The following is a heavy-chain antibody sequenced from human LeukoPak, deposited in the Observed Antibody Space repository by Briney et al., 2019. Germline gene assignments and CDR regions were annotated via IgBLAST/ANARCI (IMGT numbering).Heavy chain of an antibody. CDR2: IIPIFGTA. Sequence: GSSVKVSCKASGGTFSSYAISWVRQAPGQGLEWMGRIIPIFGTANYAQKFQGRVTMTRNTSISTAYMELSSLRSEDTAVYYCARGWLGARRNWFDPWGQGTLVTVSS. CDR3: ARGWLGARRNWFDP. CDR1: GGTFSSYA. V-gene: IGHV1-69*05. D-gene: IGHD3-9*01. J-gene: IGHJ5*02.